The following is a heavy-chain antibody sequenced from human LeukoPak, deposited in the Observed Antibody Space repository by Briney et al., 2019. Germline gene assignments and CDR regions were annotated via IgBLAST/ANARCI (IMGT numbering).Heavy chain of an antibody. J-gene: IGHJ6*02. CDR2: IYYSGST. D-gene: IGHD3-10*01. CDR1: GGSISGYY. Sequence: SETLSLNCTVSGGSISGYYWSRIRQPPGKGLEWIGYIYYSGSTNYNPSLKSRVTISVDTSKNQFSLKLSSVTAADTAVYYCATTTGSGGYYNRFGYYYGMDVWGQGTTVTVSS. V-gene: IGHV4-59*08. CDR3: ATTTGSGGYYNRFGYYYGMDV.